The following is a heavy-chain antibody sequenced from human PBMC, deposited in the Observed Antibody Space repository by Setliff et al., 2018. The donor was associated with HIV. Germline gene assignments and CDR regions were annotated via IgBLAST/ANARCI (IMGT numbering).Heavy chain of an antibody. CDR2: TFTSGST. CDR3: ARRIDNSGSFPDKNWFDT. CDR1: GGSISSYC. J-gene: IGHJ5*02. Sequence: PSETLSLTCTVSGGSISSYCWNWIRQPPGRGLEWIGYTFTSGSTKYNPSLQSRVTMSIDTSKNQFSLKLTSVTAADTAVYYCARRIDNSGSFPDKNWFDTWGQGSLVTVSS. V-gene: IGHV4-4*09. D-gene: IGHD3-10*01.